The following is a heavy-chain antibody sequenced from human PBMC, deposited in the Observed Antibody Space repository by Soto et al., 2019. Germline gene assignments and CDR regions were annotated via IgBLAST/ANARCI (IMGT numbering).Heavy chain of an antibody. J-gene: IGHJ4*02. V-gene: IGHV3-33*08. CDR3: ARVRSGGSGYFDY. CDR2: IWYDGVNK. D-gene: IGHD2-15*01. Sequence: PGGSLRLSCAASGFSFRSYAVHWVRQAPGKGLEWVAVIWYDGVNKYYADSVKGRFTISRDNSNNTLYVQMNSLRAEDTAVYYCARVRSGGSGYFDYWGQGTLVTVSS. CDR1: GFSFRSYA.